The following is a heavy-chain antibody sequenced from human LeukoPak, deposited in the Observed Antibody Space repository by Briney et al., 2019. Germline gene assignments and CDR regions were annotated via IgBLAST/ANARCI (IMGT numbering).Heavy chain of an antibody. V-gene: IGHV3-53*01. Sequence: PGGSLRLSCAASGFTVSTNYMSWVRQAPGKGLEWVSVIYSGGSTYYADSVKGRFTIPRDNSKNTLYLQMNSLRAEDTAVYFCASGRAVTGIFDYWGQGTLVTVSS. J-gene: IGHJ4*02. D-gene: IGHD6-19*01. CDR2: IYSGGST. CDR3: ASGRAVTGIFDY. CDR1: GFTVSTNY.